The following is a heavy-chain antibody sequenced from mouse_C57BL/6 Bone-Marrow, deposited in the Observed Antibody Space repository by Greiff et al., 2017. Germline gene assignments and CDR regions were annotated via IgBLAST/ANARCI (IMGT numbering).Heavy chain of an antibody. V-gene: IGHV14-4*01. CDR3: TTFYGSSYSGFAY. CDR2: LYPVNGDT. J-gene: IGHJ3*01. D-gene: IGHD1-1*01. Sequence: VQLQQSGAELVRPGASVKMSCTASGFNFKDDYMTWVKQRPEQGLEWIGWLYPVNGDTEYTSKFQGKATLTADTSSNTAYLQLSSLTSEDAAVYYCTTFYGSSYSGFAYWGQGTLVTVSA. CDR1: GFNFKDDY.